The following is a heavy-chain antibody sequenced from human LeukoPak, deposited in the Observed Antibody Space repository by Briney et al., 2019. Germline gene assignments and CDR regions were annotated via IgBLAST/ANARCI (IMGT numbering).Heavy chain of an antibody. V-gene: IGHV1-2*02. CDR2: INPNSGGT. CDR3: ASLARHDYGTNSTQFDY. CDR1: GYTFTGYY. J-gene: IGHJ4*02. Sequence: ASVKVSCKASGYTFTGYYIHWVRQAPGQGLEWMGWINPNSGGTNYAQKFQGRVTMTRDTSISTAYMELSRLRSDGTAVYYCASLARHDYGTNSTQFDYWGQGTLVTVSS. D-gene: IGHD4-23*01.